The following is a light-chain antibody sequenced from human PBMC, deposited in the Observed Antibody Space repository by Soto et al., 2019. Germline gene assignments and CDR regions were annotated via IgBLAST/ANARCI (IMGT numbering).Light chain of an antibody. CDR1: QSVSSN. Sequence: EIVMTQSPATLSVSPGEGATLSCRASQSVSSNLAWYQQKPGQAPRLLISGASARVTGIPARCSGSGSGTDFTLTVSSLQSEDFAIYYCNQYHNWPLPFGGGTTVEIK. V-gene: IGKV3-15*01. CDR2: GAS. CDR3: NQYHNWPLP. J-gene: IGKJ4*01.